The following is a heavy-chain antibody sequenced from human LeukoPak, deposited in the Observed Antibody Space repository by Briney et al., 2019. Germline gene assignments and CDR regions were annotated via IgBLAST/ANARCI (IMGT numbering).Heavy chain of an antibody. Sequence: GGSLRLSCAASGFTFSSYGMHWVRQAPGKGLEWVAVIWYDGSNKYYADSVKGRFTISRDNSKNTLYLQMNSLRAEDTAVYYCAKEVAASYYYYYGMDVWGQGTTVTVSS. D-gene: IGHD2-15*01. J-gene: IGHJ6*02. CDR1: GFTFSSYG. V-gene: IGHV3-30*02. CDR3: AKEVAASYYYYYGMDV. CDR2: IWYDGSNK.